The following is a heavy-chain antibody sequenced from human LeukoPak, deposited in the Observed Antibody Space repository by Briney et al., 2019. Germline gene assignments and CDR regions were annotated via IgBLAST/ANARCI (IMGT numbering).Heavy chain of an antibody. D-gene: IGHD1-26*01. CDR3: ARALIVGAPGAYDAFDI. V-gene: IGHV4-4*07. CDR2: IYTSGST. CDR1: GGSLSSFY. J-gene: IGHJ3*02. Sequence: SETLSVTRTVSGGSLSSFYGSWIRPPAGKGLEGIGRIYTSGSTNYNPSLKSRVTMSVDTSKNQFSLKLSSVTAADTAVYYCARALIVGAPGAYDAFDIWGEGTMVTVPS.